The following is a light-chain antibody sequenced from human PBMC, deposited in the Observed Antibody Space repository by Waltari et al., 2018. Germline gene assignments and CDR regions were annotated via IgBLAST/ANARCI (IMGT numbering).Light chain of an antibody. V-gene: IGLV3-21*03. CDR2: DDI. J-gene: IGLJ2*01. Sequence: SYVLTQPPSVSVAPGRTARLTWGGNNIGTKTAHWSQQKPGQAPVMVVYDDIDRPSGIPERFSGSNSGNTATLIINRVEAGDEADYYCQVWDIDSDPSVVFGGGTKLTVL. CDR3: QVWDIDSDPSVV. CDR1: NIGTKT.